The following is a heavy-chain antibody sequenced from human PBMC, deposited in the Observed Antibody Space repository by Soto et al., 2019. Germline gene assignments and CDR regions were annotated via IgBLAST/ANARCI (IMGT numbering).Heavy chain of an antibody. CDR1: GYTFTSYG. CDR3: ARDIQEGGYSGYDGAYYFDY. CDR2: ISAYNGNT. V-gene: IGHV1-18*04. D-gene: IGHD5-12*01. J-gene: IGHJ4*02. Sequence: QVQLVQSGAEVKKPGASVKVSCKASGYTFTSYGISWVRQAPGQGLEWMGWISAYNGNTNYAQKLQGRVTMTTDTSTSTAYMELRSLRSDDTAVYYCARDIQEGGYSGYDGAYYFDYWGQGPLVTVSS.